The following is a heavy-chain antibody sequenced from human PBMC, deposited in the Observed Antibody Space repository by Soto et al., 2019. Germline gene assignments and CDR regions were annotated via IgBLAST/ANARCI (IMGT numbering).Heavy chain of an antibody. D-gene: IGHD3-3*01. CDR3: TRVFLFYDFWGGLPPPPPLTAF. CDR1: GYTFTSYY. J-gene: IGHJ4*02. Sequence: GASVKVSCKASGYTFTSYYMHWVRQAPGQGLEWMGIINPSGGSTSYAQKNQGRDTMTRDTSTSTVYIEKSSQRSEDTTEKKSTRVFLFYDFWGGLPPPPPLTAFWGKGTLVPV. CDR2: INPSGGST. V-gene: IGHV1-46*01.